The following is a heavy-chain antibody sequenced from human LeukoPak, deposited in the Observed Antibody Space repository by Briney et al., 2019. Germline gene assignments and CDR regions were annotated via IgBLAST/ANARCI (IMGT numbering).Heavy chain of an antibody. Sequence: SETLSLTCTVSGGSISSYYWSWIRQPPGKGLEWIGYIYYSGSTNYNPSLKSRVTVSVDTSKNQFSLKLSSVTAADTAVYYCASTSSQYYYMDVWGKGTTVTVSS. V-gene: IGHV4-59*01. CDR2: IYYSGST. CDR3: ASTSSQYYYMDV. D-gene: IGHD2-2*01. CDR1: GGSISSYY. J-gene: IGHJ6*03.